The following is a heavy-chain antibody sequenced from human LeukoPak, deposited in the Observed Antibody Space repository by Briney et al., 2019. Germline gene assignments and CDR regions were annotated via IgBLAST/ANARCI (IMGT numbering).Heavy chain of an antibody. CDR2: LYAGGNT. D-gene: IGHD6-19*01. CDR1: GFTVSSNY. CDR3: ARDTSSGWINWFDP. Sequence: GGSLRLSCAASGFTVSSNYMTWFRQAPGKGLEWVSVLYAGGNTYYADSVKGRFTISRDNSKNTLYLQMNSLRADDTAVYYCARDTSSGWINWFDPWGQGTLVTVSS. V-gene: IGHV3-53*01. J-gene: IGHJ5*02.